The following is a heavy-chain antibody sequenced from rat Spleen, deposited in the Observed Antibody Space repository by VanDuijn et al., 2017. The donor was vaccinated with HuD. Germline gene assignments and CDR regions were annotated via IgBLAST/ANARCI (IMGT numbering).Heavy chain of an antibody. D-gene: IGHD1-2*01. Sequence: QVQLKESGPTLVQPSQTLSLTCTVSGFSLTSNGVSWVRQPPGKGLEWIAAISTGGNTNYNSPLKSRLSISRDTSKGQIYLKMNSLQIEDTATYFCARADVAGLSTDGIWGQGIMVTVSS. CDR2: ISTGGNT. CDR1: GFSLTSNG. V-gene: IGHV2S12*01. J-gene: IGHJ2*01. CDR3: ARADVAGLSTDGI.